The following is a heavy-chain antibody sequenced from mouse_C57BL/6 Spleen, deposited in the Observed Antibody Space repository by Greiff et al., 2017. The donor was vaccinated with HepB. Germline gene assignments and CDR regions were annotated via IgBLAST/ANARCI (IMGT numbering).Heavy chain of an antibody. CDR2: IWSGGST. CDR1: GFSLTSYG. Sequence: VKVVESGPGLVQPSQSLSITCTVSGFSLTSYGVHWVRQSPGKGLEWLGVIWSGGSTDYNAAFISRLSISKDNSRSQVFFKMNSLQADDTAIYYCARNYYGSGAGTPGAFDYWGQGTTLTVSS. V-gene: IGHV2-2*01. D-gene: IGHD1-1*01. CDR3: ARNYYGSGAGTPGAFDY. J-gene: IGHJ2*01.